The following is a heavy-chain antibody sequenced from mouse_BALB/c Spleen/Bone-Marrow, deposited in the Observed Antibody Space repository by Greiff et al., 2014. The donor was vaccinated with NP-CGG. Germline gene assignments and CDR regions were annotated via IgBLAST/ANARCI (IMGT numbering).Heavy chain of an antibody. V-gene: IGHV1-67*01. CDR2: ISTYSGNI. D-gene: IGHD1-1*01. J-gene: IGHJ4*01. Sequence: QVQLQQPGPELVRPGVSVKISCKGSGYTFTDYAMHWVKQSHAKSLEWIGVISTYSGNINYNQKFKGKATMTVDKSSSTAYMELXXXXSEDSAIYYCARYGYGSSYYAMDYWGQGTSVTVSS. CDR1: GYTFTDYA. CDR3: ARYGYGSSYYAMDY.